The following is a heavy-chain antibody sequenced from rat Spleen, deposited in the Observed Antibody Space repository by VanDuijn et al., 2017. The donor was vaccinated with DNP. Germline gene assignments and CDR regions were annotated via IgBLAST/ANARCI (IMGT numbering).Heavy chain of an antibody. Sequence: EVQLVESGGGLEQPGNSLKLSCAASGFTFSDYGMAWVRQAPKKGLEWVATISTGGGNTYYRDSVKGRFTISRENAKSTLYLQMDSLRSEDTATYYCARVNNNLYYGLDAWGQGTSVTVSS. CDR3: ARVNNNLYYGLDA. CDR2: ISTGGGNT. CDR1: GFTFSDYG. V-gene: IGHV5S23*01. J-gene: IGHJ4*01. D-gene: IGHD1-10*01.